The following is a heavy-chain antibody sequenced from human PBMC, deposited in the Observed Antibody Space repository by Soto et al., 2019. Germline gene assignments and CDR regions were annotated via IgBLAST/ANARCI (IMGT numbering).Heavy chain of an antibody. J-gene: IGHJ4*02. CDR3: AKGRGYCSSTSCYVGSDY. V-gene: IGHV3-23*01. CDR2: ISGSGGST. D-gene: IGHD2-2*01. CDR1: GFTFSSYA. Sequence: EVQLLESGGGLVQPGGSLRLSCAASGFTFSSYAMSWVRQAPGKGLEWVSAISGSGGSTYYADSVKGRFTISRDNXKXTPXLQMNSLRAEDTDVYYCAKGRGYCSSTSCYVGSDYWGQGTLVTVSS.